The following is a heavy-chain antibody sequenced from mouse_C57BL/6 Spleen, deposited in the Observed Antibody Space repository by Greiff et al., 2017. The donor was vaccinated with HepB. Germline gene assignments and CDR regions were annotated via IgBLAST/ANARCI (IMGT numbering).Heavy chain of an antibody. Sequence: EVQGVESGGGLVKPGGSLKLSCAASGFTFSNYGMHWVRQAPEKGLEWVAYISTGSSIIYYTDTVKGTGTISRDNAKNTLFLQMTSLRSEDTAVYYCARDSNYVDYYAMEYWGERASVTVSS. CDR1: GFTFSNYG. J-gene: IGHJ4*01. CDR2: ISTGSSII. V-gene: IGHV5-17*01. D-gene: IGHD2-5*01. CDR3: ARDSNYVDYYAMEY.